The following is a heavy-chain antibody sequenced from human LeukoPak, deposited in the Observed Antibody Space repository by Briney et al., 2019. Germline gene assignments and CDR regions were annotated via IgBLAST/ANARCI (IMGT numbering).Heavy chain of an antibody. V-gene: IGHV3-33*01. Sequence: PGGSLRLSCAASRFTFSSYGMHWVRQAPGKGLEWVAVIWYDGSNKYYADSVKGRFTISRDNSKNTLYLQMNSLRAEDTAVYYCASDGYCSSTSCFDYWGQGTLVTVSS. CDR3: ASDGYCSSTSCFDY. CDR2: IWYDGSNK. J-gene: IGHJ4*02. D-gene: IGHD2-2*01. CDR1: RFTFSSYG.